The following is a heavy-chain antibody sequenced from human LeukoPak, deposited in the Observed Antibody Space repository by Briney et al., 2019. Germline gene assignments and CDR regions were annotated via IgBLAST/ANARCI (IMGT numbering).Heavy chain of an antibody. Sequence: RGSLRLSCAASGFTFSSNAMSWVRPAPGKGLEWVSAITDSGGSTYYADSVKGRFTISRDNSKNTLYLQMNSLRAEDTAVCYCAKLIAVAGTDDYWGQGTLVTVSS. CDR1: GFTFSSNA. CDR2: ITDSGGST. V-gene: IGHV3-23*01. CDR3: AKLIAVAGTDDY. D-gene: IGHD6-19*01. J-gene: IGHJ4*02.